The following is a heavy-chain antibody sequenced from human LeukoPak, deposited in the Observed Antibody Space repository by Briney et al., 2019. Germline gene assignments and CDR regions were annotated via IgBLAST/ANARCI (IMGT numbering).Heavy chain of an antibody. CDR2: IWYDGSNK. V-gene: IGHV3-33*06. CDR1: GFTFSSYG. J-gene: IGHJ4*02. CDR3: AKDPVPYGGNSM. Sequence: GRSLRLSCAASGFTFSSYGMHWVRQAPGKGLEWVAVIWYDGSNKYYADSVKGRFTISRDNSKNTLYLQMNSLRAEDTAVYYCAKDPVPYGGNSMWGQGTLVTVSS. D-gene: IGHD4-23*01.